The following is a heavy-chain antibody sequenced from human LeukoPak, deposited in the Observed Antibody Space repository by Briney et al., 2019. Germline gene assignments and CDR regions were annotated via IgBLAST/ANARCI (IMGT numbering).Heavy chain of an antibody. D-gene: IGHD3-22*01. CDR3: AKENYYDSSGNFDY. Sequence: GGSLRLSCAASEFTFSSFAMHWVRQAPGKGLEWVAFTWSDGSLKYYADSVKGRFTVSRDNSENTLYLQMNSLRAEDTAVYYCAKENYYDSSGNFDYWGQGTLVTVSS. CDR2: TWSDGSLK. CDR1: EFTFSSFA. V-gene: IGHV3-30*02. J-gene: IGHJ4*02.